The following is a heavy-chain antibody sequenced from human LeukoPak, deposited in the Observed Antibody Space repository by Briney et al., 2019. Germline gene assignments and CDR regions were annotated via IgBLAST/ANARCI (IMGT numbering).Heavy chain of an antibody. Sequence: SETLSLTCTVSGGSISSYYWSWIRQPPGKGLEWIGYIYYSGSTNYNPSLKSRVTISVDTSKNQFSLKLSSVTAADTAVYYCARQRTKRNWFDPWGQGILVTVSS. J-gene: IGHJ5*02. D-gene: IGHD2-8*01. V-gene: IGHV4-59*08. CDR3: ARQRTKRNWFDP. CDR2: IYYSGST. CDR1: GGSISSYY.